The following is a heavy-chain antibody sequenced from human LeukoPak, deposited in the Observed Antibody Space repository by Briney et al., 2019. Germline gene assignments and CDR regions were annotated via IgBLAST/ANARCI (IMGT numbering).Heavy chain of an antibody. V-gene: IGHV3-23*01. CDR3: AKGVTIFGVVSPNDY. Sequence: GGSLRLSCVASGFTFSSYAMSWVRQAPGKGLEWVSAISGSGGRTYYADSVEGWFTISRDNSTHTLYLQMNSLRAEDTAVYYCAKGVTIFGVVSPNDYWGQGALVTVSS. CDR2: ISGSGGRT. J-gene: IGHJ4*02. D-gene: IGHD3-3*01. CDR1: GFTFSSYA.